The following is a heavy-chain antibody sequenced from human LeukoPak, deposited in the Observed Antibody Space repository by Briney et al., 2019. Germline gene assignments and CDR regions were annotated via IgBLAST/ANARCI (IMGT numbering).Heavy chain of an antibody. Sequence: GGSLRLSCAASGFTFSSYAMSWVRQAPGKGLEWVPAISGSSGSTYYADSVRGRFTISRDNSKNTLYLQMNSLRAEDMAVYYCAKDSVVGKGDYWGQGTLVTVSS. CDR2: ISGSSGST. J-gene: IGHJ4*02. D-gene: IGHD6-19*01. CDR3: AKDSVVGKGDY. V-gene: IGHV3-23*01. CDR1: GFTFSSYA.